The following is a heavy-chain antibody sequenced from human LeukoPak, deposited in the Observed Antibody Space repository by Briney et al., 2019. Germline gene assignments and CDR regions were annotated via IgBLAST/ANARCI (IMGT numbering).Heavy chain of an antibody. Sequence: PSETLSLTCTVSGGSISSGGYYWSWIRQHPGKGLEWIGYIYYSGSTYYNPSLKSRVTISVDTSKNQFSLKLSSVTAADTAVYYCARGSPFRRRITMIVVVNHTFDYWGQGTLVTVSS. CDR2: IYYSGST. CDR3: ARGSPFRRRITMIVVVNHTFDY. D-gene: IGHD3-22*01. V-gene: IGHV4-31*03. J-gene: IGHJ4*02. CDR1: GGSISSGGYY.